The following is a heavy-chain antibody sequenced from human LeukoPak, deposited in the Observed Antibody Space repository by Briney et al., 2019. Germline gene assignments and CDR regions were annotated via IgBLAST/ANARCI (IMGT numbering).Heavy chain of an antibody. J-gene: IGHJ3*02. CDR3: ARSGSGGMTFDI. CDR2: ISLSGVT. CDR1: GGSISSTNW. V-gene: IGHV4-4*02. Sequence: PSETLSLTCGVSGGSISSTNWWSWVRQPPGQGLEWIGEISLSGVTNYNPSLKSRVTISVDTSKNQFSLKLSSVTAADTAVYYCARSGSGGMTFDIWGQGTMVTVSS. D-gene: IGHD2-8*02.